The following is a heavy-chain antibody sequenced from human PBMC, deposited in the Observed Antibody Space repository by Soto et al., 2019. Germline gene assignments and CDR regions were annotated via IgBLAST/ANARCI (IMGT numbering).Heavy chain of an antibody. Sequence: PSETLSLTCTVSGGFISSYYWSWIRQPPGKGLEWIGYIYYSGSTNYNPSLKSRVTISVDTSKNQFSLKLSSVTAADTAVYYCAREGIAADGRHFEDWGQGTLVTVSS. D-gene: IGHD6-13*01. CDR1: GGFISSYY. CDR2: IYYSGST. V-gene: IGHV4-59*01. J-gene: IGHJ4*02. CDR3: AREGIAADGRHFED.